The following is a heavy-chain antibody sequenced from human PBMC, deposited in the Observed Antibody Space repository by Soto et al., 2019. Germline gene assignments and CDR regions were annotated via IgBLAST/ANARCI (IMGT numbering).Heavy chain of an antibody. CDR3: ARNDTSGHYSAY. CDR1: GYNXSTYG. D-gene: IGHD3-22*01. Sequence: SXKVSFKAAGYNXSTYGITLVRQAPGQGLEWIGWISVNSGTTNYAQKIQGRVTITTDTYSSTAFMEMRSMRSYDKAVYYCARNDTSGHYSAYWGQGTLGTVS. CDR2: ISVNSGTT. V-gene: IGHV1-18*01. J-gene: IGHJ4*02.